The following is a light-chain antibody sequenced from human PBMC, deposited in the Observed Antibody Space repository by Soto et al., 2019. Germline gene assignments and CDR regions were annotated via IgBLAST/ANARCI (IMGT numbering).Light chain of an antibody. CDR1: QSVSSN. J-gene: IGKJ2*01. V-gene: IGKV3-15*01. Sequence: EIGMTQSPATLSVSPGERATPSCRASQSVSSNLAWYQQKPGQAPRLLIYGASTRATGIPARFSGSGSGTEFTLTISSLQSEDFAVYYCQQYNNWPPYTFGQGTKLEIK. CDR2: GAS. CDR3: QQYNNWPPYT.